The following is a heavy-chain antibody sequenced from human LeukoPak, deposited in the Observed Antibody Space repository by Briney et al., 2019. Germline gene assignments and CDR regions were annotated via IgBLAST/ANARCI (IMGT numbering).Heavy chain of an antibody. CDR3: ARRRLGDAFDV. J-gene: IGHJ3*01. V-gene: IGHV4-59*08. D-gene: IGHD3-16*01. Sequence: SETLSLTCTVSGGSINGYYWTWIRQPPGKGLEWIGYIYYSGNTNYNPSLKSRVSLSVHTSKNQFSLRLSSVTAADTAIYYCARRRLGDAFDVWGQGTMVAVSS. CDR1: GGSINGYY. CDR2: IYYSGNT.